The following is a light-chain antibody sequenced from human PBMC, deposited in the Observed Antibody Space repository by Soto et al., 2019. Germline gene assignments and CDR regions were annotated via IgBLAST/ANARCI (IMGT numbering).Light chain of an antibody. Sequence: DIVITPYPTTLSVAPGERATLSFRASQSVSSNLAWYQQKPGQAPRLLIYDASNRATGIPARFSGSGSGTDFTLTVSSLEPEDFAVYYCQQRSDWPPTFGGGTKVDIK. V-gene: IGKV3-11*01. CDR2: DAS. J-gene: IGKJ4*01. CDR3: QQRSDWPPT. CDR1: QSVSSN.